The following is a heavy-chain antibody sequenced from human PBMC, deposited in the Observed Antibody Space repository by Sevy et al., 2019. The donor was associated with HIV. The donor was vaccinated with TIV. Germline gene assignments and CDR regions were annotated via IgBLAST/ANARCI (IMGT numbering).Heavy chain of an antibody. D-gene: IGHD3-22*01. J-gene: IGHJ4*02. V-gene: IGHV1-2*04. CDR3: ARAISYYYDSSGYYWGYHFDY. CDR2: INPNSGGT. Sequence: ASVKVSCKASGYTFTGYYMHWVRQAPGQGLEWMGWINPNSGGTNYAQKFQGWVTMTRDTSISTAYMELSRLRSDDTAVYYCARAISYYYDSSGYYWGYHFDYWGQGTLVTVSS. CDR1: GYTFTGYY.